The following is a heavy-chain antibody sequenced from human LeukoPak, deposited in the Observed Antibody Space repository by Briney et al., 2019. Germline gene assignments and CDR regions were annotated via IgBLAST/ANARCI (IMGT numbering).Heavy chain of an antibody. D-gene: IGHD1-1*01. Sequence: GGSLRPSCAASGFTFSSYWMSWVRQAPGKGLEWVANIKQDGSEKYYVDSVKGRFTISRDNAKNSLYLQMNSLRAEDTAVYYCARALNLLDPVTLDYWGQGTLVTVSS. CDR3: ARALNLLDPVTLDY. V-gene: IGHV3-7*01. CDR1: GFTFSSYW. J-gene: IGHJ4*02. CDR2: IKQDGSEK.